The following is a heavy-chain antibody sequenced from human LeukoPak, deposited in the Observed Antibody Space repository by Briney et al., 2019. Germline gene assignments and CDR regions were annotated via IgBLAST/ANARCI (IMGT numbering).Heavy chain of an antibody. CDR3: ARWYSSGWYSDY. V-gene: IGHV3-21*06. CDR2: VSGTSEYI. Sequence: GGSLRPSCAASGFSFSTYSMIWVRQAAGKGLEWVSSVSGTSEYIYYADSVRGRFTISRDNAKNTVYLQMNSLRAEDAAVYYCARWYSSGWYSDYWGQGTLVTVSS. D-gene: IGHD6-19*01. CDR1: GFSFSTYS. J-gene: IGHJ4*02.